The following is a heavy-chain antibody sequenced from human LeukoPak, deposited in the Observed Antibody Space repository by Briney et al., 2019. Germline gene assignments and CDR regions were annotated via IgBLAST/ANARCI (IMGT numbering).Heavy chain of an antibody. J-gene: IGHJ2*01. CDR2: IYSNGNT. V-gene: IGHV4-59*01. D-gene: IGHD1-14*01. Sequence: SETLSLTCAVSGASINNNYWTWVRQPPGKGLEWIGYIYSNGNTNYNPSLRGRVTMSIETSKNQFSLQLPSVTAADTAVYYCASGTFDGPLYGTYWYFHVWGRGTLVTVSS. CDR1: GASINNNY. CDR3: ASGTFDGPLYGTYWYFHV.